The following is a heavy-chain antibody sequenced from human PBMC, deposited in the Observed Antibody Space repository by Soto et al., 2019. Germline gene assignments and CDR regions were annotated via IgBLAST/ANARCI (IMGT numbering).Heavy chain of an antibody. CDR3: ARGQVVAAQH. D-gene: IGHD2-15*01. V-gene: IGHV4-4*02. Sequence: SETLSLTCAVSGGSISSSNWWSWVRQPPGKGLEWIGEIYHSGSTNYNPSLKSRVTISVDTSKNQFSLKLSSVAAADTAVYYCARGQVVAAQHWGQGTLVTVSS. J-gene: IGHJ4*02. CDR1: GGSISSSNW. CDR2: IYHSGST.